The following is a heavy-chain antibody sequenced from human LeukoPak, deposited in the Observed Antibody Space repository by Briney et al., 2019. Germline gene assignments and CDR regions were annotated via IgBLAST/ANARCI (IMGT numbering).Heavy chain of an antibody. V-gene: IGHV1-2*02. Sequence: ASVKVSCKASGYTFTDYYMHWVRQAPGQGLEWIGWINPKSGGRSYAQRFQGRVTMTRDTSISTAYMELSRLRSDDTAVYYCATGERLVPAAMWFDYWGQGTLVTVSS. J-gene: IGHJ4*02. CDR1: GYTFTDYY. CDR2: INPKSGGR. D-gene: IGHD2-2*01. CDR3: ATGERLVPAAMWFDY.